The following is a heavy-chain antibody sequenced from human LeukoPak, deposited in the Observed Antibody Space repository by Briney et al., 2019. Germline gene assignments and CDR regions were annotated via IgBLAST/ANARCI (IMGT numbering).Heavy chain of an antibody. D-gene: IGHD3-3*01. CDR3: ARVRLVFGVVITYLDWFDP. CDR2: IYYSGST. J-gene: IGHJ5*02. CDR1: GGSISSGGYY. Sequence: SETLSLTCTVPGGSISSGGYYWSWIRQHPGKGLEWIGYIYYSGSTYYNPSLKSRVTISVDTSKNQFSLKLSSVTAADTAVYYCARVRLVFGVVITYLDWFDPWGQGTLVTVSS. V-gene: IGHV4-31*03.